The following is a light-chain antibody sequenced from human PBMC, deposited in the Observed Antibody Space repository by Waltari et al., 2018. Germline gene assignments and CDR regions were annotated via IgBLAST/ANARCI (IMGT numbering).Light chain of an antibody. CDR3: SSYAGSDIDV. CDR1: SGDVGRYNY. Sequence: QSALTQPRSVSGSPGQSVTISCTGTSGDVGRYNYVSWYQHHPGKAPKLMIYDVNERPSGVPDRFSGSKAGDTASLTISGRQAEDEADYFCSSYAGSDIDVFGTGTEVTVL. V-gene: IGLV2-11*01. J-gene: IGLJ1*01. CDR2: DVN.